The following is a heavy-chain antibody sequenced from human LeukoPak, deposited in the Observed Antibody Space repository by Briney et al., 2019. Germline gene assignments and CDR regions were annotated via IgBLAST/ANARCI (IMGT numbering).Heavy chain of an antibody. J-gene: IGHJ4*02. D-gene: IGHD4-23*01. CDR3: ARGAAYGGGDY. Sequence: PGGSLRLSCAASGFTFDDYAMHWVRQAPGKGLEWVSGISWNSGSIGYADSVKGRFTISRDNAKNSLYLQMNSLRVEDTAVYYCARGAAYGGGDYWGQGTLVTVSS. CDR2: ISWNSGSI. V-gene: IGHV3-9*01. CDR1: GFTFDDYA.